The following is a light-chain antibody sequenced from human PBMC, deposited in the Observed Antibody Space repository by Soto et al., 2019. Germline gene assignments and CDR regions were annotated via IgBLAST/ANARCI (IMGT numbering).Light chain of an antibody. CDR1: QSISSY. CDR2: AAS. V-gene: IGKV1-39*01. CDR3: QQSYSTPLT. Sequence: DIQMTQSPSSLSASVGDRVTITCRASQSISSYLNWYQQKPGKAPKLLIYAASSLQSGVPSRVSGSGSGTDFTLTISCLQPEDFATYYCQQSYSTPLTFGQGTKVEIK. J-gene: IGKJ1*01.